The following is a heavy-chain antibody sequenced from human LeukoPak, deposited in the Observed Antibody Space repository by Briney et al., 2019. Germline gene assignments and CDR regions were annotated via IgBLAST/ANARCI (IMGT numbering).Heavy chain of an antibody. V-gene: IGHV5-51*01. CDR1: GYSFTTYW. J-gene: IGHJ5*02. CDR2: IYPGDSDT. CDR3: ARGRFPNWFDP. Sequence: GESLRISCKGSGYSFTTYWIGWVRQIPGKGLEWVGIIYPGDSDTRYSPSFQGQVTISADKSISTAYPQWSSLKASDTAMYYCARGRFPNWFDPWGQGTLVTVSS. D-gene: IGHD3-3*01.